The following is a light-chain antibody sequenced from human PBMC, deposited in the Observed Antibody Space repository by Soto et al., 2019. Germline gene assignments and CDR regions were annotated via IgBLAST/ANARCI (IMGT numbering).Light chain of an antibody. CDR2: DAS. V-gene: IGKV1-5*01. CDR1: QNIRNL. J-gene: IGKJ5*01. CDR3: QQYYTYST. Sequence: DIQLTQSPSTLTAAVGDSVTITCRASQNIRNLLAWYQQKPGKAPKPLIFDASTLKTGAPPRFGGSGSGAEFNFTITGLQPDDFATYFCQQYYTYSTFGQGTRLEI.